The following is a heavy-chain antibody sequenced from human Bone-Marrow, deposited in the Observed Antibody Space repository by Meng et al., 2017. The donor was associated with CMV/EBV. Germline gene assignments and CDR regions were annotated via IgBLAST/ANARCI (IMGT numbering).Heavy chain of an antibody. CDR1: GYTFTGYY. D-gene: IGHD3-3*01. Sequence: ASVKVSCKASGYTFTGYYMHWVRQAPGQGLEWMGWISAYNGNTNYAQKLQGRVTMTTDTSTSTAYMELRSLRSDDTAVYYCARGVLYDFWSGYSKGNWFDPWGQGTLVTVSS. CDR2: ISAYNGNT. J-gene: IGHJ5*02. CDR3: ARGVLYDFWSGYSKGNWFDP. V-gene: IGHV1-18*04.